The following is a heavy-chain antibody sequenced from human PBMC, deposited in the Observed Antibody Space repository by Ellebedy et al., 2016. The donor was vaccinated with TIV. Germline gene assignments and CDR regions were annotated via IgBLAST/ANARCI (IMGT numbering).Heavy chain of an antibody. J-gene: IGHJ6*02. V-gene: IGHV3-30*02. Sequence: GESLKISCAASGFTFSSYGMHWVRQAPGKGLEWVAVIWYDGSNKYYADSVKGRFTISRDNSKNTLYLQMNSLRAEDTAVYYCAKDLRYCSSTSCTKGHYYYYYGMDVWGQGTTVTVSS. CDR1: GFTFSSYG. D-gene: IGHD2-2*01. CDR3: AKDLRYCSSTSCTKGHYYYYYGMDV. CDR2: IWYDGSNK.